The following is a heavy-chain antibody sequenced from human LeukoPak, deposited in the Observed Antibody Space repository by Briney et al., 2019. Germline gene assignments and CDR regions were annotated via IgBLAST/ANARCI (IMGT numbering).Heavy chain of an antibody. CDR3: ARDPLPGAARYFDL. CDR2: VSGDGTLK. CDR1: GFTFSSFS. V-gene: IGHV3-30-3*01. D-gene: IGHD2-15*01. Sequence: PGGSLRLSCAASGFTFSSFSIHWVRQVPGKGLEWVAVVSGDGTLKYYADSVKGRFTISRDNSKNTLYLQMNSLRAEDTALYYCARDPLPGAARYFDLRGRGTLVTVSS. J-gene: IGHJ2*01.